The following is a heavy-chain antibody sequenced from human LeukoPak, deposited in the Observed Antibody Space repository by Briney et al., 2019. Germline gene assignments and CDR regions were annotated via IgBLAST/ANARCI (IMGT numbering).Heavy chain of an antibody. V-gene: IGHV3-7*01. J-gene: IGHJ4*02. CDR2: IKQDGSEK. CDR3: ARGYGDYPLPLDY. CDR1: GFTFSSYW. D-gene: IGHD4-17*01. Sequence: PGGSLRLSCAASGFTFSSYWMSWVRQAPGKGLEWVANIKQDGSEKYYVDSVKGRFTISRDYAKNSLYLQMNSLRAEDTAVYYCARGYGDYPLPLDYWGQGTLVTVSS.